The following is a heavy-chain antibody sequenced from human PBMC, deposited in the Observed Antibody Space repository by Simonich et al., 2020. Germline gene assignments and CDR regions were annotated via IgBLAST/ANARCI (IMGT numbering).Heavy chain of an antibody. V-gene: IGHV1-2*02. J-gene: IGHJ6*03. CDR3: ARGALTGDYYYMDV. D-gene: IGHD7-27*01. Sequence: QVQLVQSGAEVKKPGASVKVSCKASGNTFTGYYMHWVRKAPGQGPEWRGWIKPNSRGKNYAKKFQGRVTMTRDTSISTAYMELIRLRADDTAVYYCARGALTGDYYYMDVWGKGTTVTVSS. CDR1: GNTFTGYY. CDR2: IKPNSRGK.